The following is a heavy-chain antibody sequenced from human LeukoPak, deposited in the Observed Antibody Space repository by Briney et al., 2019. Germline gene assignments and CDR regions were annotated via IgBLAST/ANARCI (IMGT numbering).Heavy chain of an antibody. D-gene: IGHD3-3*01. CDR3: AKDSITTFGLVSPYQRPKSRWDGMDV. CDR2: ISGSGGST. CDR1: GFTFSSYA. V-gene: IGHV3-23*01. J-gene: IGHJ6*02. Sequence: GGSLRLSCAASGFTFSSYAMSWVRQAPGKGLEWVSAISGSGGSTYNADSAKGRFTISRDNSKNTLYLQMNSLRAEDTAVYYCAKDSITTFGLVSPYQRPKSRWDGMDVWGQGTTVTVSS.